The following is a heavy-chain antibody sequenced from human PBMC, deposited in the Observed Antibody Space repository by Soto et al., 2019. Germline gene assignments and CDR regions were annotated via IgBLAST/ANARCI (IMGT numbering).Heavy chain of an antibody. Sequence: QVQLKESGPGLVKPSQTLSLTCTVSGGSISSGGYYWSWIRQHPGKGLEWIGYIYYSESTYYNPSLKSRVTISVVTSKNQFSLKLSSVTAADTAVYYCARDRRYQLLFGDAFDIWGQGTMVTVSS. V-gene: IGHV4-31*03. CDR1: GGSISSGGYY. CDR2: IYYSEST. D-gene: IGHD2-2*01. J-gene: IGHJ3*02. CDR3: ARDRRYQLLFGDAFDI.